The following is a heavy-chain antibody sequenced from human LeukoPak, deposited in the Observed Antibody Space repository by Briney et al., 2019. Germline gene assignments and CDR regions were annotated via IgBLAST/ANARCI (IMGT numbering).Heavy chain of an antibody. Sequence: PGGSLRLSCAASGFTFRSYAMSWVRQAPGKGLEWVSAISGSGGSTYYADSVRGRFTISRDNSKNTLYLQMNSLRAEDTAVYYCARSPRDGYNYKYYFDYWGQGTLVTVSS. CDR1: GFTFRSYA. CDR3: ARSPRDGYNYKYYFDY. V-gene: IGHV3-23*01. J-gene: IGHJ4*02. D-gene: IGHD5-24*01. CDR2: ISGSGGST.